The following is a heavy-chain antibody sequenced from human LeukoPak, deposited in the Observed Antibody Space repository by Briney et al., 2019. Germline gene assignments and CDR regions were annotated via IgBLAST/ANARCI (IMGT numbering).Heavy chain of an antibody. J-gene: IGHJ6*02. CDR3: AREGMYYYGSGSRMSSYYYYGMDV. CDR2: IYYSGST. D-gene: IGHD3-10*01. CDR1: GGSISSYY. Sequence: SETLSLTCTVSGGSISSYYWSWIRQPPGKGLEWIGYIYYSGSTYYNPSLKSRVTISVDTSKNQFSLKLSSVTAADTAVYYCAREGMYYYGSGSRMSSYYYYGMDVWGQGTTVTVSS. V-gene: IGHV4-59*01.